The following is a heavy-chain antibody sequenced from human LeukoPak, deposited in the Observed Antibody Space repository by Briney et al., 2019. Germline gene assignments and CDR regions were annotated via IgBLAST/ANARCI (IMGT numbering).Heavy chain of an antibody. J-gene: IGHJ4*02. Sequence: KTSETLSLTCTVSGVSIRSTSYYWGWIRQPPGKGLEWIGSIYFSGNTYYNPSLKTRVTISIDTPKNQFSLKLTSVTAADTAIFYCASGYFVHTFDFWGQGTLGTVSS. CDR1: GVSIRSTSYY. CDR3: ASGYFVHTFDF. D-gene: IGHD2-2*03. CDR2: IYFSGNT. V-gene: IGHV4-39*01.